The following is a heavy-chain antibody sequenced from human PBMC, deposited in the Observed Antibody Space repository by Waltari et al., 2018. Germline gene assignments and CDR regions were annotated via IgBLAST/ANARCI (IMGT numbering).Heavy chain of an antibody. CDR2: INHSGST. Sequence: QVQLQQWGAGLLKPLETLSLTCAVYGGSFSGYYWSWIRQHPGKGLEWIGEINHSGSTNYNPSLKSRVTISVDTSKNQFSLKLSSVTAADTAVYYCARLGLKWLPYYYYGMDVWGQGTTVTVSS. J-gene: IGHJ6*02. D-gene: IGHD5-12*01. V-gene: IGHV4-34*01. CDR1: GGSFSGYY. CDR3: ARLGLKWLPYYYYGMDV.